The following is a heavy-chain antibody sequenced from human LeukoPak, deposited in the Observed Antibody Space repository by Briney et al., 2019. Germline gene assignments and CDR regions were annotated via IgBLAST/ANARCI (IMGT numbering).Heavy chain of an antibody. J-gene: IGHJ6*02. CDR2: LSGSGDGT. Sequence: GGSLRLSCAASGFTFSNYAMTWVRQAPGEGLEWVSALSGSGDGTFYADSVKGRFTISRDNYKNTLDMQMNSLRAEDTAVYYCAKVGLITGMDVWGQGTTVTVSS. CDR3: AKVGLITGMDV. V-gene: IGHV3-23*01. CDR1: GFTFSNYA. D-gene: IGHD3-22*01.